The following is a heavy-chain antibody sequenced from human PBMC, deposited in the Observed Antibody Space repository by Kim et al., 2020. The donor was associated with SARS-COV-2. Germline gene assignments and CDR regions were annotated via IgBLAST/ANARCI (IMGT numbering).Heavy chain of an antibody. J-gene: IGHJ3*02. CDR3: ARDTSPNPVQLRYFDWFPPDPEAGAFDI. V-gene: IGHV3-33*05. CDR1: GFTFSSYG. Sequence: GGSLRLSCAASGFTFSSYGMHWVRQAPGKGLEWVAVISYDGSNKYYADSVKGRFTISRDNSKNTLYLQMNSLRAEDTAVYYCARDTSPNPVQLRYFDWFPPDPEAGAFDIWGQGTMVTVSS. CDR2: ISYDGSNK. D-gene: IGHD3-9*01.